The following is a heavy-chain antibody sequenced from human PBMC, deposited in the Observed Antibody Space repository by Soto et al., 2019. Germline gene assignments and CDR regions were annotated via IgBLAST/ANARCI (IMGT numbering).Heavy chain of an antibody. CDR2: VKSKSDGETT. V-gene: IGHV3-15*01. D-gene: IGHD2-21*01. Sequence: EVQLVESGGGLVKPGESLRLSCAASGFTFTNAWMGWVRQAPGKGLEWVGRVKSKSDGETTDYAAPVKGRFTISRDDSKNTLYLQMNSLNAEDTAVYYCSTDQRIASSDYWGQGTLVTVSS. J-gene: IGHJ4*02. CDR3: STDQRIASSDY. CDR1: GFTFTNAW.